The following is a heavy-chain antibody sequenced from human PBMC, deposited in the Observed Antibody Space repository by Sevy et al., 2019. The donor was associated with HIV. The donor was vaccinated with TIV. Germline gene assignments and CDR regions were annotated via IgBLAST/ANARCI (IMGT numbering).Heavy chain of an antibody. Sequence: SETLSLTCTVSGGSVSSDAYYWSWIRQPPGKGLEYIAYMFYTGSTNYNPSLMSRVTISVDTSKNQFSLKLTSVTAADTAVYYCARVGDLTDYGMDVWGQGTTVTVSS. CDR2: MFYTGST. V-gene: IGHV4-61*08. D-gene: IGHD1-26*01. CDR3: ARVGDLTDYGMDV. CDR1: GGSVSSDAYY. J-gene: IGHJ6*02.